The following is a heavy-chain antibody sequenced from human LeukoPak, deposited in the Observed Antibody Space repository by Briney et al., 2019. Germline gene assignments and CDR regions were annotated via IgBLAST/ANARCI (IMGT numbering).Heavy chain of an antibody. J-gene: IGHJ4*02. CDR2: LSGSGDST. D-gene: IGHD6-19*01. CDR3: AKDVVSGWYHDY. CDR1: GFTFRTFA. V-gene: IGHV3-23*01. Sequence: PGGSLRLSCVVSGFTFRTFAMSWVRQAPRKGLEWVSTLSGSGDSTYYADSVKGRFTVSRDNSKNTLYLEMNSLRAEDTALYYCAKDVVSGWYHDYWGQGTLVTVSS.